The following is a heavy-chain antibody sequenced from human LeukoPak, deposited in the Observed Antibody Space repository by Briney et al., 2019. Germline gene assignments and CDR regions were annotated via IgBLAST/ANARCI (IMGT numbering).Heavy chain of an antibody. D-gene: IGHD3-3*01. Sequence: ASVKVSCKASGYTFTSYGISWVRQAPGQGLEWMGWISAYNGNTNYAQKLQGRVTMTTDTSTSTAYMELRSLRSDDTAVYYCARDSVLRFGVYYYYYMDVWGKGTTVTVSS. J-gene: IGHJ6*03. V-gene: IGHV1-18*01. CDR1: GYTFTSYG. CDR3: ARDSVLRFGVYYYYYMDV. CDR2: ISAYNGNT.